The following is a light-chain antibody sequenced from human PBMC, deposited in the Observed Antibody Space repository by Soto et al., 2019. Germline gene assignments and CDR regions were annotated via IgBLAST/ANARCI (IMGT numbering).Light chain of an antibody. CDR3: QKLNAYRPRT. J-gene: IGKJ1*01. CDR2: GAS. V-gene: IGKV1-9*01. Sequence: HLTQSPASLSASVGDRVTITCRASQGISSNLAWYQQKPGRAPKLLIFGASTLQSGAPSRFSGSGSVADFALTVGRLQPHDFPTYFCQKLNAYRPRTLCQGTTVDIK. CDR1: QGISSN.